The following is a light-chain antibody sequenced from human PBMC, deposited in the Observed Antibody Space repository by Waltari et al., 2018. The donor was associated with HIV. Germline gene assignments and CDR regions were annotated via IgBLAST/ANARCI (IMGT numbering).Light chain of an antibody. Sequence: QSVLTQPHSASATPGQRVTISCSGRSSHIGNSYVYWYQQLPGATPKVLIFRNNRRPSGVPDRFSGSKSGTSASLAISGLRSEDEADYYCATWDDSLSGVVFGGGTKLTVL. J-gene: IGLJ2*01. CDR3: ATWDDSLSGVV. CDR2: RNN. V-gene: IGLV1-47*01. CDR1: SSHIGNSY.